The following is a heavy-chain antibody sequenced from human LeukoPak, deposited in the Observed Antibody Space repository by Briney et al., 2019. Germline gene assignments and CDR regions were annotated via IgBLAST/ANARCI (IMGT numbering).Heavy chain of an antibody. D-gene: IGHD3-10*01. Sequence: GGSLRLSCAASGFTFSSYGMHWVRQAPGKGLEWVAVIWYDGSNKYYADSVKGRFTISRDNSKNTLYLQMNGLRAEDTAVYYCAKSMVRGVRGFDYWGQGTLVTVSS. CDR3: AKSMVRGVRGFDY. V-gene: IGHV3-33*06. J-gene: IGHJ4*02. CDR1: GFTFSSYG. CDR2: IWYDGSNK.